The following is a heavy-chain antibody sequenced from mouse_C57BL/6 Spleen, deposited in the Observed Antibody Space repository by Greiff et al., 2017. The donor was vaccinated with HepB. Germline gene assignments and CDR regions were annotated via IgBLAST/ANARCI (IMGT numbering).Heavy chain of an antibody. D-gene: IGHD3-2*02. CDR3: ARPAQATVLYAMDY. J-gene: IGHJ4*01. Sequence: QVHVKQSGAELARPGASVKMSCKASGYTFTSYTMHWVKQRPGQGLEWIGYINPSSGYTKYNQKFKDKATLTADKSSSTAYMQLSSLTSEDSAVYYCARPAQATVLYAMDYWGQGTSVTVSS. CDR2: INPSSGYT. CDR1: GYTFTSYT. V-gene: IGHV1-4*01.